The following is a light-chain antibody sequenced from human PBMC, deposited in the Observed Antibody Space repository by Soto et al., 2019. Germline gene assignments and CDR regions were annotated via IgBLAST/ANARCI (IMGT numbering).Light chain of an antibody. CDR2: KAS. J-gene: IGKJ2*01. Sequence: DIQMTQSPSTLSASVGDRVTSTCRASQSISSWLAWYQQKPGKAPKLLIYKASSLESGVPSRFSGSGSGTEFTLTINSLHPDDFATYYCQQYNSYPYTFGQGTKLEIK. V-gene: IGKV1-5*03. CDR3: QQYNSYPYT. CDR1: QSISSW.